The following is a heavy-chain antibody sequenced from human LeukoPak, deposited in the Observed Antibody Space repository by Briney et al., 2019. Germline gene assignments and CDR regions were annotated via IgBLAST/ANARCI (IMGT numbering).Heavy chain of an antibody. J-gene: IGHJ6*02. D-gene: IGHD1-1*01. CDR1: GFTFSSYA. V-gene: IGHV3-23*01. Sequence: GGSLRLSCAASGFTFSSYAMSWVRQAPGKGLEWVSAISGSGGSTYYADSVKGRFTISRDNSKNTLYLQMNSLRAEDTAVYYCAGRNERTWTYYYGMDVWGQGTTVTVSS. CDR3: AGRNERTWTYYYGMDV. CDR2: ISGSGGST.